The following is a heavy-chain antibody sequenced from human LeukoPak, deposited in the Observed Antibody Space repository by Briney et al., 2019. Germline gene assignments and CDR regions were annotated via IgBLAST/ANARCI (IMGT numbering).Heavy chain of an antibody. CDR1: GYTFTGYY. Sequence: GASVKVSCKAPGYTFTGYYMHWVRQAPGQGLEWMGWINPNSGGTNYAQKFQGRVTMTRDTSISTAYMELSRLRSDDTAVYYCARASYYGSGSLYYFDCWGQGTLVTVSS. V-gene: IGHV1-2*02. CDR2: INPNSGGT. J-gene: IGHJ4*02. D-gene: IGHD3-10*01. CDR3: ARASYYGSGSLYYFDC.